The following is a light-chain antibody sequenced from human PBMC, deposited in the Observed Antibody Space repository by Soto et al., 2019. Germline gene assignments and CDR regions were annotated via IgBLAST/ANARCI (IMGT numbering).Light chain of an antibody. V-gene: IGLV2-8*01. J-gene: IGLJ2*01. CDR3: SSYEGSNNLDVV. Sequence: QSALTQPPSASGSPGQSVTISCTGTSSDVGGYNYVSWYQQHPGKAPKLMIYEVSKRPSGVPDRFSGSKSGNTASLTVSGLQAEDEADYYRSSYEGSNNLDVVFGGGTKLTVL. CDR1: SSDVGGYNY. CDR2: EVS.